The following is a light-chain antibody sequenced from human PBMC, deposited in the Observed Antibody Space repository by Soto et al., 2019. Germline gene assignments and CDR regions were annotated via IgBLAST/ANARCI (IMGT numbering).Light chain of an antibody. V-gene: IGLV2-14*01. CDR2: EVT. CDR1: SSDVGGYDY. J-gene: IGLJ2*01. CDR3: SAYTSSSTGVV. Sequence: QSVLTQPASVSGSPGQSITISCTGTSSDVGGYDYVSWYQQHPGKAPKLMIFEVTNRPSGVSHRFSGSKSGNTASLTISGLQAEDEADYYCSAYTSSSTGVVFGGGTQLTVL.